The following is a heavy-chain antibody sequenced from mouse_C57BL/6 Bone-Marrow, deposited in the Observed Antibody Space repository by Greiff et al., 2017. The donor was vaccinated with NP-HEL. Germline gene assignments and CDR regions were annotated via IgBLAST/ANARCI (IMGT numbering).Heavy chain of an antibody. Sequence: VKLQESGAELARPGASVKLSCKASGYTFTSYGISWVKQRTGQGLEWIGEIYPRSGNTYYNEKFKGKATLTADKSSSTAYMELRSLTSEDSAVYFCARNRQLRLHYWGQGTTLTVSS. V-gene: IGHV1-81*01. D-gene: IGHD3-2*02. J-gene: IGHJ2*01. CDR2: IYPRSGNT. CDR1: GYTFTSYG. CDR3: ARNRQLRLHY.